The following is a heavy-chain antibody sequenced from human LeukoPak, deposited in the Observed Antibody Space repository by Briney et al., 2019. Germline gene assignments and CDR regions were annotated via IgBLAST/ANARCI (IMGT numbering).Heavy chain of an antibody. CDR1: GYTFTSYD. CDR3: ARGWGDIVVVPAPFDP. V-gene: IGHV1-8*01. J-gene: IGHJ5*02. D-gene: IGHD2-2*01. Sequence: ASVKVSCKASGYTFTSYDINWVRQATGQGLEWMGWMNPNSGNTGYAQKFQGRATMTRNTSISTAYMELSSLRSEDTAVYYCARGWGDIVVVPAPFDPWGQGTLVTVSS. CDR2: MNPNSGNT.